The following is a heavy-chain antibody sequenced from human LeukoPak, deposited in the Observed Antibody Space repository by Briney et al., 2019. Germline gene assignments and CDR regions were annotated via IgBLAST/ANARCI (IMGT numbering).Heavy chain of an antibody. J-gene: IGHJ4*02. CDR1: GQTVSGDNAA. CDR3: ARDLSLCSGSNCFYYFDS. CDR2: SFYRSELSH. Sequence: LSQIRSLTCAISGQTVSGDNAAWNWIRQSPSRGLEWPSRSFYRSELSHDYAVSMRGVININADTSKKQFSLQLNSVTAEDAAVYYCARDLSLCSGSNCFYYFDSWGQGTLVTVSS. D-gene: IGHD3-22*01. V-gene: IGHV6-1*01.